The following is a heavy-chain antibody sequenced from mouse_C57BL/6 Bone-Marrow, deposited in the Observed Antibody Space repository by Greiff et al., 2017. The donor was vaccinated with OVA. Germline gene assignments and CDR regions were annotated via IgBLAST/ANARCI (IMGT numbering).Heavy chain of an antibody. V-gene: IGHV10-1*01. CDR2: IRSKSNNYAT. J-gene: IGHJ4*01. Sequence: EVKLQESGGGLVQPKGSLKLSCAASGFSFTTYAMNWVRQAPGKGLEWVARIRSKSNNYATYYADSVKDRFTISRDDSESMLYLQMNNLKTEDTAMYYCVREGRYAMDYWGQGTSVTVSS. CDR1: GFSFTTYA. CDR3: VREGRYAMDY.